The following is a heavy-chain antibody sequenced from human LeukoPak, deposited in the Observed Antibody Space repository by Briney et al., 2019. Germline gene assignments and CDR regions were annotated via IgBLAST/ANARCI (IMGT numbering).Heavy chain of an antibody. CDR2: IYYSGST. D-gene: IGHD6-19*01. CDR1: GGSISSGGYY. J-gene: IGHJ4*02. V-gene: IGHV4-31*03. CDR3: ARSSSCGWYANPLDY. Sequence: PSQTLSLTCTVSGGSISSGGYYWSWIRQHPGKGLEWIGYIYYSGSTYYNPSLKSRVTISVDTSKNQFSLKLSSVTAADTAVYYCARSSSCGWYANPLDYWGQGTLVTVSS.